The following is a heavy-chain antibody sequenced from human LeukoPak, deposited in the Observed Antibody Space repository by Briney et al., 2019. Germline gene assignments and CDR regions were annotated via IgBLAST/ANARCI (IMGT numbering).Heavy chain of an antibody. Sequence: GGSLRLSCAASGFTFSSYGMHWVRQAPGKGLEWVAVISYDGSNKYYADSVKGRFTISRDNSKNTLYLQMNSLRSDDTAVYYCARVDLHDILTGYFRPFDYWGQGTLVTVSS. V-gene: IGHV3-30*03. D-gene: IGHD3-9*01. CDR3: ARVDLHDILTGYFRPFDY. J-gene: IGHJ4*02. CDR2: ISYDGSNK. CDR1: GFTFSSYG.